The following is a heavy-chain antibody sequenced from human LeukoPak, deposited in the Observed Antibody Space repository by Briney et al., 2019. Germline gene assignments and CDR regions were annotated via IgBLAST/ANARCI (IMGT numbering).Heavy chain of an antibody. CDR3: AKDLGWNYGGNWFDP. CDR1: GFTFSSYG. J-gene: IGHJ5*02. CDR2: IRYDGSNK. Sequence: GGSLRLSCAASGFTFSSYGMHWVRQAPGKGLEWVAFIRYDGSNKYYADSVKGRFTISRDNSKNTLYLQMNSLRAEDTAVYYCAKDLGWNYGGNWFDPWGQGTLVTVSS. V-gene: IGHV3-30*02. D-gene: IGHD1-7*01.